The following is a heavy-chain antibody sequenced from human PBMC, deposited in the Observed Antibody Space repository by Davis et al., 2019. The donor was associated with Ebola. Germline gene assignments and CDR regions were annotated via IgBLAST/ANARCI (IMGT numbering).Heavy chain of an antibody. D-gene: IGHD6-19*01. CDR2: INSDGSST. J-gene: IGHJ6*02. V-gene: IGHV3-74*01. CDR3: ASGSSGWYYYYYGMDV. Sequence: HTVGSLRLSCAASGFTFSSYWMHWVRQAPGKGLVWVSRINSDGSSTSYADSVKGRFTISRDNAKNTLYLQMNSLRAEDTAVYYCASGSSGWYYYYYGMDVWGQGTTVTVSS. CDR1: GFTFSSYW.